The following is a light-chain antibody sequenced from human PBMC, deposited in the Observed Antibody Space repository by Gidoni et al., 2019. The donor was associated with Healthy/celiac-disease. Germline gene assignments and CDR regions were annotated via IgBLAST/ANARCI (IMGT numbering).Light chain of an antibody. CDR1: SSNIGSTT. Sequence: SVLTQPPSASGTPGPRVTISCSGSSSNIGSTTVTWYQQRPGTAPKLLIYSNNQRPAGVPDRCSGSKSGTSASLAISGLQSEDEADYYCAAWDDSLNGWVFGGGTKLTVL. CDR3: AAWDDSLNGWV. V-gene: IGLV1-44*01. CDR2: SNN. J-gene: IGLJ3*02.